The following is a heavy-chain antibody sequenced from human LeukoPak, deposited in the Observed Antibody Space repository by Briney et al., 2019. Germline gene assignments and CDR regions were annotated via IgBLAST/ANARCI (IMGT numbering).Heavy chain of an antibody. CDR1: GGSFSSYY. V-gene: IGHV4-59*01. CDR3: ARNGGSYVFDS. J-gene: IGHJ4*02. CDR2: KSYSGIT. D-gene: IGHD3-16*01. Sequence: PSETLSLTCTVSGGSFSSYYWSWIRQPPGKGLEWIAYKSYSGITNYNPSLMSRLAISIDTSKNQFSLKLTPVTSADTAVYYCARNGGSYVFDSWGQGTLVTVSS.